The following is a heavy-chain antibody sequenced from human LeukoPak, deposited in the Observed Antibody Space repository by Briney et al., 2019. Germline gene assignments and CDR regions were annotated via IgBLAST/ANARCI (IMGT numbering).Heavy chain of an antibody. J-gene: IGHJ4*02. CDR1: GFTFSSYG. CDR3: AKDRVKYQLLSHGDY. V-gene: IGHV3-30*02. D-gene: IGHD2-2*01. CDR2: IRYDGSNK. Sequence: SGGSLRLSCAASGFTFSSYGMHWVRQAPGKGLEWVAFIRYDGSNKYYADSVKGRFTISRDNSKNTLYLQMNSLRAEDTAVYYCAKDRVKYQLLSHGDYWGQGTLVTVSS.